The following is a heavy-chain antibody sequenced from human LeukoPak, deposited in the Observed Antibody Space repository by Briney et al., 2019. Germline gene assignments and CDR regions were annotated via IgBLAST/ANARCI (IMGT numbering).Heavy chain of an antibody. V-gene: IGHV4-38-2*02. CDR1: GSSINTPYY. CDR3: ARFKGVIILSWFDP. J-gene: IGHJ5*02. CDR2: IFHGVTT. D-gene: IGHD3-10*01. Sequence: SETLSLTCTVSGSSINTPYYWAWIRQPPGEGLEWIGNIFHGVTTFYNPSLMNRVAVSVDTSKNQFSLKLSSVTAADTAVYYCARFKGVIILSWFDPWGQGTLVTVSS.